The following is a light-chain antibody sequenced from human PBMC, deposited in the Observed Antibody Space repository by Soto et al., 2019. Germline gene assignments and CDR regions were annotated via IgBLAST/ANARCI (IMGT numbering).Light chain of an antibody. Sequence: DIVMTQSPDSLAASLGERATINCKSSQSVLHRSNSKNYLAWYQHKPGQPPKLLIYWASTRESGVPDRFSGSGSGTDFTLTISSLQAEDVAVYYCQQYYETPPAFGQGTKLEIK. CDR1: QSVLHRSNSKNY. CDR3: QQYYETPPA. J-gene: IGKJ2*01. CDR2: WAS. V-gene: IGKV4-1*01.